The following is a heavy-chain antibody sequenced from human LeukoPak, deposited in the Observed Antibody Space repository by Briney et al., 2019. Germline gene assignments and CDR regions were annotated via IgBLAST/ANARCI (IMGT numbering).Heavy chain of an antibody. CDR3: ARVRPPYSSRPRFDP. D-gene: IGHD6-13*01. J-gene: IGHJ5*02. Sequence: SETLSLTCSVSGDSIDSNYWSWSRQPPGKGLDWIGFSHVSGNTRYSPSLRGRATVSVDTSKNQVSLKLSSVTAAGTAVYYCARVRPPYSSRPRFDPWGQGTLVTVSS. V-gene: IGHV4-59*12. CDR2: SHVSGNT. CDR1: GDSIDSNY.